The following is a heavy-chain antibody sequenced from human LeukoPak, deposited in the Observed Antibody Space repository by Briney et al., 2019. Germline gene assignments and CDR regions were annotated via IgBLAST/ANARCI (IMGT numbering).Heavy chain of an antibody. V-gene: IGHV3-30-3*01. Sequence: TGGSLRLSCAASGFTFSSYAMHWVRQAPGKGLEWVAVISYDGSNKYYADSVKGRFTISRDNSKNTLYLQMNSLRAEDTAVYYCARDREIMITSTADYWGQGTLVTVSS. CDR1: GFTFSSYA. CDR3: ARDREIMITSTADY. D-gene: IGHD3-16*01. CDR2: ISYDGSNK. J-gene: IGHJ4*02.